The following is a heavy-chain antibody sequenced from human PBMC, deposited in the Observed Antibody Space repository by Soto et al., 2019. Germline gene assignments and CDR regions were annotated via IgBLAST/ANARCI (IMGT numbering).Heavy chain of an antibody. CDR3: ASGRHYTWTF. V-gene: IGHV4-34*01. J-gene: IGHJ4*02. D-gene: IGHD4-4*01. CDR1: GESLSTYF. Sequence: QVQLQQWGAGLLKPSETLSLTCAAYGESLSTYFWSWIRQPPGKGLEWIGEVNYSGGRTIYNPAPESRVTISVSTSRDQFSLQLRPVTAADTAVYYCASGRHYTWTFWGQGTLVTVSS. CDR2: VNYSGGRT.